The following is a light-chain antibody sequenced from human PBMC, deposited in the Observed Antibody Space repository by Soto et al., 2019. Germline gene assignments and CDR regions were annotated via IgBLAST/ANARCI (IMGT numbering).Light chain of an antibody. J-gene: IGKJ5*01. CDR1: QGISNY. Sequence: PFSVCASAGDRVTITCRASQGISNYLAWYQQKPGKVPKLLIYAVSTLQSGIPSRFSGSGSGTDFTLTISSLQPEDVATYYCQKYDSAPLTFGQGTRLEIK. CDR3: QKYDSAPLT. CDR2: AVS. V-gene: IGKV1-27*01.